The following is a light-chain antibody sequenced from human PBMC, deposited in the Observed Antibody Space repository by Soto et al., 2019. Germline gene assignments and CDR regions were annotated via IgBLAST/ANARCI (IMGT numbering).Light chain of an antibody. Sequence: QSVLTQPPSASGSPGQSVAISCTGTSSDVGGYNYVFWYQQHPGKTPKLMVYEVNKRPSEVPDRFSGAKSGNTASLTVSGLKAEDEADYYCSSYAGRSNVFGTGTQVTVL. CDR2: EVN. CDR3: SSYAGRSNV. CDR1: SSDVGGYNY. V-gene: IGLV2-8*01. J-gene: IGLJ1*01.